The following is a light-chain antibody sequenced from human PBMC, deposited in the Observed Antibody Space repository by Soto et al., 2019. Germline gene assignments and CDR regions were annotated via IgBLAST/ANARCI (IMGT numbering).Light chain of an antibody. V-gene: IGKV3-15*01. J-gene: IGKJ5*01. Sequence: EIVMTQSPATLSVSPGEGATLSCRASQSVSSKLAWYQQKPGQAPRPLIYGASTRATGIPARFSGSGSGTEFTLIISSLQSEDSAVYYCQQYNSWLWTFGQGTRLEIK. CDR2: GAS. CDR1: QSVSSK. CDR3: QQYNSWLWT.